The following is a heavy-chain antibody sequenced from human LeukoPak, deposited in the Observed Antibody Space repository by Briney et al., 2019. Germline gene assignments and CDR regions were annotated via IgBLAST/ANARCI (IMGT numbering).Heavy chain of an antibody. Sequence: SVKVSCKASGGTFSSYAISWVRQAPGQGLEWMGGIIPIFGTANYAQKFQGRVTITADESTSTAYMELSSLRSEDTAVYYCARGTTMVTNYFDYWGQGTLVTVSS. CDR2: IIPIFGTA. CDR1: GGTFSSYA. D-gene: IGHD5-18*01. CDR3: ARGTTMVTNYFDY. J-gene: IGHJ4*02. V-gene: IGHV1-69*13.